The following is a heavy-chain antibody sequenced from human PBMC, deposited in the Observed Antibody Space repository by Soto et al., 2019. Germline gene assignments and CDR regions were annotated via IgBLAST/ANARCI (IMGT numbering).Heavy chain of an antibody. V-gene: IGHV1-69*01. CDR1: GGTFSSYA. D-gene: IGHD1-26*01. CDR2: IIPIFGTA. J-gene: IGHJ3*02. Sequence: QVQLVQSGAEVKKPGSSVKVSCKASGGTFSSYAISWVRQAPGQGLEWMGGIIPIFGTANYAQKFQGRVTITADESTCTAYMERSSLRSANTAVYYCASEGGCYYGVRAFDIWGQGTMVTVSS. CDR3: ASEGGCYYGVRAFDI.